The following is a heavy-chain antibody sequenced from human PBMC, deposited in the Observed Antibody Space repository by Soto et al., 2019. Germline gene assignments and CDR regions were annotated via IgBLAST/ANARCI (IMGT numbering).Heavy chain of an antibody. CDR1: GFTFSSYG. V-gene: IGHV3-30*18. CDR2: ISYDGSNK. Sequence: PGGSLRLSCAASGFTFSSYGMHWVRQAPGKGLEWVAVISYDGSNKYYAGSVKGRFTISRDNSKNTLYLQMNSLRAEDTAVYYCAKDLPADYYYYGMDVWGQGTTVTVSS. J-gene: IGHJ6*02. CDR3: AKDLPADYYYYGMDV. D-gene: IGHD2-2*01.